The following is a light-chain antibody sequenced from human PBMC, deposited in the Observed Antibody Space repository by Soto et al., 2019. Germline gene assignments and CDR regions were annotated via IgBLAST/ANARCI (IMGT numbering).Light chain of an antibody. Sequence: QSVLTQPPSVSDAPRQRVTISCSGSSSNIGNNAVNWYQQLPGKAPKLLIYYDDLLPSGVSDRFSGSKSGTSASLAISGLQSEDEADYYCAAWYDSLNGLVFGTGTKVTVL. CDR1: SSNIGNNA. J-gene: IGLJ1*01. V-gene: IGLV1-36*01. CDR2: YDD. CDR3: AAWYDSLNGLV.